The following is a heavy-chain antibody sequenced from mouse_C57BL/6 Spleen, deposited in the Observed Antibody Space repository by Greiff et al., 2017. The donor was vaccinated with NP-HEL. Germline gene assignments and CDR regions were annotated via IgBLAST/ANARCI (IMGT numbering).Heavy chain of an antibody. Sequence: EVKLVESGPGLVKPSQSLSLTCSVTGYSITSGYYWNWIRQFPGNKLEWMGYISYDGSNNYNPSLKNRISITRDTSTNQFFLKLNSVTTEDTATYYCASPGNYYGSSYPYYYAMDYWGQGTSVTVSS. CDR2: ISYDGSN. D-gene: IGHD1-1*01. J-gene: IGHJ4*01. V-gene: IGHV3-6*01. CDR1: GYSITSGYY. CDR3: ASPGNYYGSSYPYYYAMDY.